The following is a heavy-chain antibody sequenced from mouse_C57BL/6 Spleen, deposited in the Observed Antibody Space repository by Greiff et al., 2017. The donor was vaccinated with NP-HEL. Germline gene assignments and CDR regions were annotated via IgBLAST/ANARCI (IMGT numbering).Heavy chain of an antibody. D-gene: IGHD3-1*01. CDR3: ARSGDSLDY. CDR1: GYTFTDYY. Sequence: VQLQQSGPELVKPGASVKISCKASGYTFTDYYMNWVKQSHGKSLEWIGDINPNNGGTSYNQKFKGKATLTVDKSSSTAYMELRSLTSEDSAVYYCARSGDSLDYWGQGTTLTVSS. V-gene: IGHV1-26*01. J-gene: IGHJ2*01. CDR2: INPNNGGT.